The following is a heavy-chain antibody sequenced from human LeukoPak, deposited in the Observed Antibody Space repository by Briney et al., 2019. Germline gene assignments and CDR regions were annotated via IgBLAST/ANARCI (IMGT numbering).Heavy chain of an antibody. CDR1: GFTFSSYA. Sequence: AGRSLRLSCAASGFTFSSYAMHWVRQAPGKGLEWVAVISNDGSNNYYSDSVKGRFTISRDNSNNKMYLQMNTLRVEDSAVYYCAKVNRTNSFYGSFHSWGQGTLVTVSS. D-gene: IGHD2-2*01. V-gene: IGHV3-30*04. CDR2: ISNDGSNN. J-gene: IGHJ4*02. CDR3: AKVNRTNSFYGSFHS.